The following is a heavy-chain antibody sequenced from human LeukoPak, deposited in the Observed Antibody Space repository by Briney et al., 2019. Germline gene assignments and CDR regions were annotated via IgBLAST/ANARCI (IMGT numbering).Heavy chain of an antibody. CDR3: ARHYGGWRTFDY. CDR1: GGSISSSSYY. V-gene: IGHV4-39*01. D-gene: IGHD6-19*01. CDR2: IYYSGST. J-gene: IGHJ4*02. Sequence: SETLSLTCTVSGGSISSSSYYWGWIRQPPGKGLEWIGCIYYSGSTYYNPPLKSRVTISVDTSKNQFSLKLSSVTAADTAVYYCARHYGGWRTFDYWRQGTLVTVSS.